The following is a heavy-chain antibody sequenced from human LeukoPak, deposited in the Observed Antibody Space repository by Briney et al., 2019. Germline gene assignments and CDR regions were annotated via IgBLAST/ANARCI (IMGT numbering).Heavy chain of an antibody. J-gene: IGHJ4*02. Sequence: PGGSLRLSCTASGFTSSNHAMTWVRQAPGKGLEWVSSMSSGGTYIYYADSVRGRFTISRDNTKNSLYLVMNSLRAEDTATYVVQWGQGTLVTVSS. CDR1: GFTSSNHA. CDR2: MSSGGTYI. V-gene: IGHV3-21*01. CDR3: Q. D-gene: IGHD2-15*01.